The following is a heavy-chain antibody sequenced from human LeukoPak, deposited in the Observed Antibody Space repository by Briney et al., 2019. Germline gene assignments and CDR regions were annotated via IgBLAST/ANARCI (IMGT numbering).Heavy chain of an antibody. D-gene: IGHD5-12*01. J-gene: IGHJ4*02. CDR2: INPSGGST. V-gene: IGHV1-46*01. CDR3: ARVSDVVAQAFDH. Sequence: ASVKVSCKASGYTFTSYYMHWVRQAPGQGLEWMGIINPSGGSTSYAQKFQGRVSITADESTSTAYMDLSSLRSEDTAVYYCARVSDVVAQAFDHWGQGTLVTVSS. CDR1: GYTFTSYY.